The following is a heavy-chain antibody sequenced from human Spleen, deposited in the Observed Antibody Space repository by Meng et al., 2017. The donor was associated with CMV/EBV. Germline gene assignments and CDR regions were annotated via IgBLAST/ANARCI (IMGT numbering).Heavy chain of an antibody. CDR3: ARDVHSVLRFLGGFDD. D-gene: IGHD3-3*01. J-gene: IGHJ4*02. CDR2: IKHDGSEK. Sequence: GESLKISCATSGFTFTSYWMSWVRQAPGKGLEWAANIKHDGSEKYYVDSVKGRFTISRDNAKNSLYLQMNSLRAEDTAVYYCARDVHSVLRFLGGFDDWGQGTLVTVSS. CDR1: GFTFTSYW. V-gene: IGHV3-7*01.